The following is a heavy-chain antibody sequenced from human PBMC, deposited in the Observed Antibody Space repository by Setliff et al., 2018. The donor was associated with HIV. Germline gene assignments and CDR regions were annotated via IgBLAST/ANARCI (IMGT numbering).Heavy chain of an antibody. V-gene: IGHV4-61*02. CDR1: GDSISSGASY. D-gene: IGHD3-16*01. CDR3: ASWGAGSNSGFDY. Sequence: SETLSLTCSVSGDSISSGASYWSWIRQPDGKGLEWIGRIYISGSTNYSPSLKSRVTISVETYKSQFYLKLNSVTAADTAVYYCASWGAGSNSGFDYWGRGTLVTVSS. J-gene: IGHJ4*02. CDR2: IYISGST.